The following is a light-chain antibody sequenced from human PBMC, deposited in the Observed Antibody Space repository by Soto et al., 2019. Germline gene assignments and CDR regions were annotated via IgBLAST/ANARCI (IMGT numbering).Light chain of an antibody. CDR2: DVS. Sequence: QSALTQPASVSGSPGQSITISCTGTSSDVGGYNYVSWYQQHPGKAPILMIYDVSNRPSGVSNRFSCSKSGNTASLPISGLMAEDEADYYCSAYTSSSFYVFGTGTKLTVL. CDR3: SAYTSSSFYV. J-gene: IGLJ1*01. CDR1: SSDVGGYNY. V-gene: IGLV2-14*01.